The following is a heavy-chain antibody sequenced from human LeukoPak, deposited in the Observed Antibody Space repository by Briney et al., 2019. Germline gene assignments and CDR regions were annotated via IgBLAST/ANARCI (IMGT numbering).Heavy chain of an antibody. CDR3: AKGWIQLWPFDY. J-gene: IGHJ4*02. CDR1: GFTFSSYG. V-gene: IGHV3-30*02. D-gene: IGHD5-18*01. Sequence: GGSLRLSCAASGFTFSSYGMHWVRQAPGKGLEWVAFIRYDGSNKYYADSVKGRFTISRDNSKNTLYLQMNSLRAEDTAVYYSAKGWIQLWPFDYWGQGTLVTVSA. CDR2: IRYDGSNK.